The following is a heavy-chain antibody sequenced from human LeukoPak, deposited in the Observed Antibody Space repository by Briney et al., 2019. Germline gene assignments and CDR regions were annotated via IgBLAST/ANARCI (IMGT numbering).Heavy chain of an antibody. CDR3: AREKSDSSGYYYVDY. CDR1: GFTFSSYA. V-gene: IGHV3-30-3*01. CDR2: ISYDGSNK. D-gene: IGHD3-22*01. J-gene: IGHJ4*02. Sequence: PGGSLRLSCAASGFTFSSYAMHWVRQAPGKGLEWVAVISYDGSNKYYADSVKGRFTISRDNSKNTLYLQMNSLRAEDTAVYYCAREKSDSSGYYYVDYWGQGTLVTVSS.